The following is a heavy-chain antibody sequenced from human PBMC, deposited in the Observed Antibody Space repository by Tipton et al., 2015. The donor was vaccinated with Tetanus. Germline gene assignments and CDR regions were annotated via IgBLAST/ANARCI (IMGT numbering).Heavy chain of an antibody. D-gene: IGHD6-13*01. CDR2: ISYDGNYQ. CDR1: GFTFSNSG. V-gene: IGHV3-30*03. J-gene: IGHJ4*02. CDR3: IYTISWSAIDY. Sequence: SLRLSCAASGFTFSNSGMHWVRQAPGKGLEWVAIISYDGNYQSYAESVKGRFTISRDNSKSTLFLQMNGLRAEDTAVHYCIYTISWSAIDYWCQGALIPVSS.